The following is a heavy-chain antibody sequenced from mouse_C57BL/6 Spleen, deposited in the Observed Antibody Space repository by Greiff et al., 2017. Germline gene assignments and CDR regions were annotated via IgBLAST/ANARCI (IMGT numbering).Heavy chain of an antibody. D-gene: IGHD2-2*01. V-gene: IGHV1-53*01. CDR1: GYTFTSYW. J-gene: IGHJ4*01. CDR2: INPSNGGT. CDR3: ARTLGYDVEDYYAMDY. Sequence: QVQLQQPGTELVKPGASVKLSCKASGYTFTSYWMHWVKQRPGQGLEWIGNINPSNGGTNYNEKFKSKATLTVDKSSSTAYMQLSSLTSEDSAVYYCARTLGYDVEDYYAMDYWGQGTSVTVSS.